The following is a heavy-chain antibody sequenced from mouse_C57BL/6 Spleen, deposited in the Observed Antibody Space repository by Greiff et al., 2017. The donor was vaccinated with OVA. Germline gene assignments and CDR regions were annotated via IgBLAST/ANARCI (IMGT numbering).Heavy chain of an antibody. J-gene: IGHJ1*03. Sequence: QVQLQQSGPELVKPGASVKISCKASGYAFSSSWMNWVKQRPGKGLEWIGRIYPGDGDTNYNGKFKGKATLTADKSSSTAYMQLSSLTSEDSAVYFCARVGSRGGYFDVWGTGTTGTVSS. CDR3: ARVGSRGGYFDV. CDR2: IYPGDGDT. CDR1: GYAFSSSW. V-gene: IGHV1-82*01. D-gene: IGHD1-1*01.